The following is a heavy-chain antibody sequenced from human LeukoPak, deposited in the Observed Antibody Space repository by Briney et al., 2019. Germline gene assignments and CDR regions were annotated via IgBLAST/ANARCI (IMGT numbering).Heavy chain of an antibody. J-gene: IGHJ4*02. Sequence: SGGSLRLSCAASGFTFSSYSMNWVRQAPGKGLEWVSYISSSSSTIYYADSVKGRFTISRDNAKNSLYLQMNSLRAEDTAVYYCARDGPYSSSWYDDYWGQGTLVTVSS. D-gene: IGHD6-13*01. V-gene: IGHV3-48*01. CDR1: GFTFSSYS. CDR2: ISSSSSTI. CDR3: ARDGPYSSSWYDDY.